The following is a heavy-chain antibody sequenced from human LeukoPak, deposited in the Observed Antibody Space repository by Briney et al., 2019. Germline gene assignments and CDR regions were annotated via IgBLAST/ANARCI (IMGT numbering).Heavy chain of an antibody. D-gene: IGHD2-15*01. CDR3: ASRGRTWSEFDY. CDR1: GGTFSSYA. J-gene: IGHJ4*02. V-gene: IGHV1-69*06. CDR2: IIPIFGTA. Sequence: SVKVSCKASGGTFSSYAISWVRQAPGQGLEWMGGIIPIFGTANYAQKFQGRVTITADKSTSTAYMELSSLRSEDTAVYYCASRGRTWSEFDYWGQGTLVTVSS.